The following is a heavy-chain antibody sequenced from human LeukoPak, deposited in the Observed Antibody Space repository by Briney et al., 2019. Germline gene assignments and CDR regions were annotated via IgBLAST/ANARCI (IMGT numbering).Heavy chain of an antibody. Sequence: KVSCKGSGYSFADYWIGWVRQMPGKVLEWMGIIYPGDSETRDSPSFQGQVTISADKSISTAYVQWRSLKASDTAMYYCARLLSYSNYYYGMDVWGQGTSVTVSS. CDR2: IYPGDSET. CDR1: GYSFADYW. V-gene: IGHV5-51*01. D-gene: IGHD4-11*01. J-gene: IGHJ6*02. CDR3: ARLLSYSNYYYGMDV.